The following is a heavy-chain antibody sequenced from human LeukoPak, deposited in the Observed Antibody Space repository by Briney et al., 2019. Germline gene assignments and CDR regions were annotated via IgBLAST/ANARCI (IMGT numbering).Heavy chain of an antibody. D-gene: IGHD3-10*01. CDR1: GGSFSGYY. J-gene: IGHJ6*03. Sequence: PSETLSLTCAVYGGSFSGYYWSWIRQPPGKELEWIGEINHSGSTNYNPSLKSRVTISVDTSKNQFSLKLSSVTAADTAVYYCARFRGIYYYYYMDVWGKGTTVTVSS. V-gene: IGHV4-34*01. CDR3: ARFRGIYYYYYMDV. CDR2: INHSGST.